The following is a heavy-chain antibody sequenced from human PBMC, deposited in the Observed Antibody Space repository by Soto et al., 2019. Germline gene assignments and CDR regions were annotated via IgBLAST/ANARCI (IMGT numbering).Heavy chain of an antibody. CDR3: AKALGTKRGWYYGMDV. CDR2: ISWNSGSI. D-gene: IGHD6-19*01. CDR1: GFTFDDYA. V-gene: IGHV3-9*01. J-gene: IGHJ6*02. Sequence: HPGGSLRLSCAASGFTFDDYAMHWVRQAPGKGLEWVSGISWNSGSIGYADSVKGRFTISRDNAKNSLYLQMNSLRAEDTALYYCAKALGTKRGWYYGMDVWGQGTTVTVSS.